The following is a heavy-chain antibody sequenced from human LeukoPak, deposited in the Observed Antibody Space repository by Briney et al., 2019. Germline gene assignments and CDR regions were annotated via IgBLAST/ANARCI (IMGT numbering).Heavy chain of an antibody. CDR2: ITYDGSNK. CDR3: ARDPGDWGSGPFDI. V-gene: IGHV3-30-3*01. J-gene: IGHJ3*02. CDR1: GFTFSTYA. D-gene: IGHD7-27*01. Sequence: PGGSLRLSCAASGFTFSTYAMHWVRQAPGKGLEWVAVITYDGSNKYYADSAKGRFTISRDNSKNTLYLQMNSLRPEDTAVYYCARDPGDWGSGPFDIWGQGTMVAVSS.